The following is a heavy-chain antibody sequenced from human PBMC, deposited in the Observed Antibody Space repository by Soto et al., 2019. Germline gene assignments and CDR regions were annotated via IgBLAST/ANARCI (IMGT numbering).Heavy chain of an antibody. D-gene: IGHD3-10*01. Sequence: ASVKVSCKASGFSFTDYDVHWVRQAPGQGLEWMGRINAHNCDTEYAQKFQGRVTLTRDTSMSTAYMTLSSLRSDDTAIYYCAEDFTRQFSYLFDPWGQGTQVTVSS. V-gene: IGHV1-2*06. CDR2: INAHNCDT. CDR1: GFSFTDYD. CDR3: AEDFTRQFSYLFDP. J-gene: IGHJ5*02.